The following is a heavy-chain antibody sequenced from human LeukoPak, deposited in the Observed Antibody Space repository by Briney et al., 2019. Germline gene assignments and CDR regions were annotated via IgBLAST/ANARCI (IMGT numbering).Heavy chain of an antibody. Sequence: PSETLSLTCTVSGGSISSGGYYWSWIRQPPGKGLEWIGYIYHSGSTYYNPSLKSRVTISVDRSKNQLSLKLSSVTAADTAVYYCARWYGDYGYGMDVWGQGTTVTVSS. D-gene: IGHD4-17*01. CDR3: ARWYGDYGYGMDV. J-gene: IGHJ6*02. V-gene: IGHV4-30-2*01. CDR2: IYHSGST. CDR1: GGSISSGGYY.